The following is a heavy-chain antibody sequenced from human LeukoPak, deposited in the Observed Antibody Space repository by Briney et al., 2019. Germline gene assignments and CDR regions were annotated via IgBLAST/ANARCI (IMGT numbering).Heavy chain of an antibody. D-gene: IGHD2-2*01. CDR3: ARQFPAASPYFDY. CDR2: INPNSGGT. CDR1: GYTSTGYY. V-gene: IGHV1-2*02. Sequence: ASVKVSCKASGYTSTGYYMHWVRQAPGQGLEWMGWINPNSGGTNYAQKFQGRVTMTRDTSISTAYMELSRLRSDDTAVYYCARQFPAASPYFDYWGQGTLVTVSS. J-gene: IGHJ4*02.